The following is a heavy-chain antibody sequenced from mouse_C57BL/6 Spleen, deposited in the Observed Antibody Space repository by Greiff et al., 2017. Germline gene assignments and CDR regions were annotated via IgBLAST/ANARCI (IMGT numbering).Heavy chain of an antibody. CDR1: GYAFSSSW. V-gene: IGHV1-82*01. D-gene: IGHD2-3*01. J-gene: IGHJ2*01. Sequence: VQLQQSGPELVKPGASVKISCKASGYAFSSSWMNWVKQRPGKGLEWIGRIYPGDGDTNYNGKFKGKATLTADKSSSTAYMQLSSLTSEDSAVYFCARRRDGYFYFDYWGQGTTLTVSS. CDR2: IYPGDGDT. CDR3: ARRRDGYFYFDY.